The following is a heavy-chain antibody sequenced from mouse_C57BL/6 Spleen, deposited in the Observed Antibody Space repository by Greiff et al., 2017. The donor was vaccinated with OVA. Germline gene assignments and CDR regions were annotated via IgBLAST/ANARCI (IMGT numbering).Heavy chain of an antibody. Sequence: QVHVKQSGSELRSPGSSVKLSCKDFDSEVFPIAYMSWVRQKPGHGFEWIGGILTSIGRTIYGEKFEDKATLDADTLSNRAYLKHTSLTSADSAIYYYARPAGDGDGYPAMDYWGQGTSVTVSS. CDR2: ILTSIGRT. J-gene: IGHJ4*01. CDR1: DSEVFPIAY. V-gene: IGHV15-2*01. D-gene: IGHD2-3*01. CDR3: ARPAGDGDGYPAMDY.